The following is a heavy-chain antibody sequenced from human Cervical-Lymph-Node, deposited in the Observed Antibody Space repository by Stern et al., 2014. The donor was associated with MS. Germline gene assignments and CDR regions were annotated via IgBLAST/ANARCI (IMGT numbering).Heavy chain of an antibody. CDR2: INPATGAT. D-gene: IGHD4-11*01. Sequence: VQLVESGTDVKKPGASAKVSCEASGYTFTDYYIHWVRQAPGQGLEWNGWINPATGATTYAQNFQGRVTMTRDTSITTAYMILSRLSSDDTAVYYCARDLADYRYYFDSWGPGTLVTVSS. J-gene: IGHJ4*02. CDR3: ARDLADYRYYFDS. CDR1: GYTFTDYY. V-gene: IGHV1-2*02.